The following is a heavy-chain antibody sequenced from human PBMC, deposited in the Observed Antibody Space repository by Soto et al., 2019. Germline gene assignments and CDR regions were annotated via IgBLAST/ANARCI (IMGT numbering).Heavy chain of an antibody. D-gene: IGHD6-13*01. CDR2: ISSSSSSI. Sequence: PGGSLRLSCAASGFTFSSYSMNWVRQAPGKGLEWVSYISSSSSSIYYADSVKGRFTISRDNAKNTLYLQMNSLRAEDTAVYYCAKGGIAAAGTGGFDYWGQGTLVTVSS. CDR3: AKGGIAAAGTGGFDY. J-gene: IGHJ4*02. CDR1: GFTFSSYS. V-gene: IGHV3-48*01.